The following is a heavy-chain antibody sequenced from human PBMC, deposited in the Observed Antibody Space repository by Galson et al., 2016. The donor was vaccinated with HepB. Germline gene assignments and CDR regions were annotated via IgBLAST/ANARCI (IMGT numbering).Heavy chain of an antibody. V-gene: IGHV1-18*01. CDR3: AGHLGKSSAWNNYFDS. CDR2: ISTYNSNT. D-gene: IGHD3-22*01. CDR1: GYTFVSHG. Sequence: SVKVSCKASGYTFVSHGISWVRQAPGQGPEWLGWISTYNSNTNYVEKFQDRVTMTADTSTDTAYVELRSLRPDDTAMYFCAGHLGKSSAWNNYFDSWGQGTLVVVSS. J-gene: IGHJ5*01.